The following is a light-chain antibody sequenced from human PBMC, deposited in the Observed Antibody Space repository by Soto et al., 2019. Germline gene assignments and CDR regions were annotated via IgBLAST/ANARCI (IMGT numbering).Light chain of an antibody. CDR1: QSISTW. V-gene: IGKV1-5*01. J-gene: IGKJ1*01. CDR3: QQYNTYPWT. Sequence: DIHMSQSPSTLSASIGDRVTITCRASQSISTWLAWYRQKPGKAPKLLIYNASSLESGVPSRFSGSGSGTDFTLTISRLHPDDFATYYCQQYNTYPWTFGQGTKVDNK. CDR2: NAS.